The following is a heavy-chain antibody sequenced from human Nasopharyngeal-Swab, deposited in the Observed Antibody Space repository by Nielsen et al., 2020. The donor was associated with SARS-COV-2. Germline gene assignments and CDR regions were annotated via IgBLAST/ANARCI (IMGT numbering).Heavy chain of an antibody. V-gene: IGHV4-4*02. CDR3: ARVVMVYAIYWFDP. Sequence: WIRQPPGKGLEWIGEIYHSGSTNYNPSLKSRVTISVDTSKNQFSLKLSSVTAANTAVYYCARVVMVYAIYWFDPWGQGTLVTVSS. J-gene: IGHJ5*02. CDR2: IYHSGST. D-gene: IGHD2-8*01.